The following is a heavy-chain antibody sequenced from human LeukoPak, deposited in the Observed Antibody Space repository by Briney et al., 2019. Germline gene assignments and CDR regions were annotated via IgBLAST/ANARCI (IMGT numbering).Heavy chain of an antibody. J-gene: IGHJ4*02. Sequence: SETLSLTCTVSGGSISSSSCYWGWIRQPPGKGLEWIGSIYYSGSTYYNPSLKSRVAISVDTSKNQFSLKLSSVTAADTAVYYCARLPAGSGSLSYFDYWGQGTLATVSS. CDR1: GGSISSSSCY. D-gene: IGHD3-10*01. CDR3: ARLPAGSGSLSYFDY. CDR2: IYYSGST. V-gene: IGHV4-39*01.